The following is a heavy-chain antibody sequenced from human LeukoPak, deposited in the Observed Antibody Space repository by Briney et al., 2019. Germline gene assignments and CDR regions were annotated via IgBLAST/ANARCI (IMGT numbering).Heavy chain of an antibody. CDR1: GYTFINYG. V-gene: IGHV1-18*01. D-gene: IGHD2/OR15-2a*01. J-gene: IGHJ2*01. Sequence: APVKVSCKASGYTFINYGISWVRQAPGQGLEWMGWISGYNGDTKYAQKLQGRVTMTRDTSTTTAYMELRSLRSDDAATYYCARVPPSTSRFWYFDIRGRGTLVTVSS. CDR2: ISGYNGDT. CDR3: ARVPPSTSRFWYFDI.